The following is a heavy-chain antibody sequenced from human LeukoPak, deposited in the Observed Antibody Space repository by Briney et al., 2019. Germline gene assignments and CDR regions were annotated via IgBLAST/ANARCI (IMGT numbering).Heavy chain of an antibody. CDR3: ASGSVRSPFDY. CDR1: GFTFNIYT. D-gene: IGHD6-13*01. J-gene: IGHJ4*02. Sequence: GGSLRLSCAASGFTFNIYTMNWVRQAPGKGLEWVSSISSRSTSIYYADSVKGRFTISRDNAKNSLYLQMNSLRAEDTAVYYCASGSVRSPFDYWGQGTLVTVSS. V-gene: IGHV3-21*01. CDR2: ISSRSTSI.